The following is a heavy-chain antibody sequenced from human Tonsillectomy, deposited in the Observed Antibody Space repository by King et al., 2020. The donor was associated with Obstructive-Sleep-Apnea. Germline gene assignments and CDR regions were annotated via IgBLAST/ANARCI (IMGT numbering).Heavy chain of an antibody. J-gene: IGHJ4*02. CDR1: GGSISSSSYY. CDR3: ARHDRRDIAAAHDY. Sequence: LQLQESGPGLVKASETLSLTCTVSGGSISSSSYYWGWIRQPPGNGLQWIGSIYYSGDTYYNPSLRSRVTISVDTSKNQFSLKLSSVTVADTAVYYCARHDRRDIAAAHDYWGQGTLVTVSS. CDR2: IYYSGDT. D-gene: IGHD6-13*01. V-gene: IGHV4-39*01.